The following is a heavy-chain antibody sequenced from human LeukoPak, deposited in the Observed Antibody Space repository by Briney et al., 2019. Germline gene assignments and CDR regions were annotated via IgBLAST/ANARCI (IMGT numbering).Heavy chain of an antibody. D-gene: IGHD1-26*01. CDR3: AIDGLYSGRFDN. V-gene: IGHV3-48*01. CDR2: ISSSSSTI. Sequence: GGSLRLSCAASGFTFSSYSMNWVRQAPGKGLEGVSYISSSSSTIYYADSVKGRFTISRDNAKNSLYLQMNSLRAEDTAVYHCAIDGLYSGRFDNWGQGTLVTVSS. J-gene: IGHJ4*02. CDR1: GFTFSSYS.